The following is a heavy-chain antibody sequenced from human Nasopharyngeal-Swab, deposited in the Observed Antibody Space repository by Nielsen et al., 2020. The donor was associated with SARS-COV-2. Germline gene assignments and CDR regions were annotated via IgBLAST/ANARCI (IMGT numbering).Heavy chain of an antibody. CDR2: INGSGGST. Sequence: GGSLRLSCAASGFTFSSYAMSWVRQAPGKGLEWVSAINGSGGSTYYADSVKGRFTISRDNSKNTLYLQTNSLRAEDTAVYYCARDKERAGYSSGWYGLGGQGTLVTVSS. J-gene: IGHJ4*02. V-gene: IGHV3-23*01. CDR1: GFTFSSYA. CDR3: ARDKERAGYSSGWYGL. D-gene: IGHD6-19*01.